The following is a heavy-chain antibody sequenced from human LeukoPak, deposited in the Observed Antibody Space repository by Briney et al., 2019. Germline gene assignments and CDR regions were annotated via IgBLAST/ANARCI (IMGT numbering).Heavy chain of an antibody. D-gene: IGHD2/OR15-2a*01. Sequence: SQTLSLTCTVSGVSISRSDYWSWIRQAPGKGLEWVGYIHYTGATYHNPSLKSRLTLSLDTSKNQFSLKLSSVSAADTAVYYCAREVVVPSTSDGFDIWGQGTVVTVSS. J-gene: IGHJ3*02. V-gene: IGHV4-31*03. CDR3: AREVVVPSTSDGFDI. CDR2: IHYTGAT. CDR1: GVSISRSDY.